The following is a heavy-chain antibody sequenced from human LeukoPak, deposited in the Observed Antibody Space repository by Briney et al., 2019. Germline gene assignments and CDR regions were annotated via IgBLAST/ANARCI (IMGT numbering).Heavy chain of an antibody. CDR3: ANGRTGTTYGWFDP. V-gene: IGHV3-30*18. J-gene: IGHJ5*02. CDR1: GFTFSSYG. D-gene: IGHD1-1*01. Sequence: GGSLRLSCAASGFTFSSYGMHWVRQAPGKGLEWVAVISYDGSNKYYTDSVKGRFTISRDNSKNTLYLQMNSLRAEDTAVYYCANGRTGTTYGWFDPWGQGTLVTVSS. CDR2: ISYDGSNK.